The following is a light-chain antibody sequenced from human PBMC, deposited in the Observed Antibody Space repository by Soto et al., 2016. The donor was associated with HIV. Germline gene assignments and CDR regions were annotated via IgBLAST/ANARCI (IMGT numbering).Light chain of an antibody. Sequence: DIQLTQSPSSLSASVGDKVTITCRASQAIGNYLAWYQQQPGKVPKLLIYAASTLQSGVPSRFRGSGSGTDFALTISSLQPEDFATYYCQHYNSASYTFGQGTKLEIK. V-gene: IGKV1-27*01. CDR2: AAS. CDR3: QHYNSASYT. CDR1: QAIGNY. J-gene: IGKJ2*01.